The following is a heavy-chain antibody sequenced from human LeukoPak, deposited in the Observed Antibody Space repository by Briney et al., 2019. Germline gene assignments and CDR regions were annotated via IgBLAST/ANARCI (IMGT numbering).Heavy chain of an antibody. V-gene: IGHV3-48*01. CDR2: IHSSGGII. D-gene: IGHD1-1*01. CDR3: AKSRSGSANWALQIFDN. Sequence: GGSLRLSCVASGFSLSSYSMNWVRQAPGKGLEWISFIHSSGGIIFYAESVKGRFTISRDNSNNSLFVQMNSLRAEDTAVYFCAKSRSGSANWALQIFDNWGQGTLVTVSS. J-gene: IGHJ4*02. CDR1: GFSLSSYS.